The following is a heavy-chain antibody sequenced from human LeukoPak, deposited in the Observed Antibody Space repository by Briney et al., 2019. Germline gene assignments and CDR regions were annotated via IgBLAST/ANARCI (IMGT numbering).Heavy chain of an antibody. Sequence: PSETLSLTCAVYGGSFSGYYWSWIRQPPGKGLEWIGEINHSGSTNYNPSLKSRVTISVDTSKNQFSLKLSSVTAADTAVYYCAGGTGEWSYFDYWGQGTLVTVSS. CDR3: AGGTGEWSYFDY. J-gene: IGHJ4*02. CDR2: INHSGST. D-gene: IGHD3-16*01. V-gene: IGHV4-34*01. CDR1: GGSFSGYY.